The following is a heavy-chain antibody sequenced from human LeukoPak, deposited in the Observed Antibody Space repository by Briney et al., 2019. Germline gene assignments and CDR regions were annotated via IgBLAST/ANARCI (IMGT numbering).Heavy chain of an antibody. CDR2: ISSSSSYI. CDR1: GFTFSSYS. D-gene: IGHD6-19*01. V-gene: IGHV3-21*01. J-gene: IGHJ4*02. CDR3: ARAQAESSGLDY. Sequence: GGSLRLSCAASGFTFSSYSMNWVRQAPGKELEWVSSISSSSSYIYYADSVKGRFTISRDNAKNSLYLQMNSLRAEDTAVYYCARAQAESSGLDYWGQGTLVTVSS.